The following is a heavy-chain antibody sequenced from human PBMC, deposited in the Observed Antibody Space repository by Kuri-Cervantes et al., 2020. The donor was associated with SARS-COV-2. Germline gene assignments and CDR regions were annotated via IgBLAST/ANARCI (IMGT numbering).Heavy chain of an antibody. V-gene: IGHV4-34*01. D-gene: IGHD6-13*01. CDR1: GGSFSDYY. CDR3: ARGGRIAAAGRGVVFFDY. Sequence: SETLSLTCDVYGGSFSDYYWSWVRQPPGKGLEWIGEINHSGNNKYDPSLKSRVATSIDTSKNQFSLKLSSVTAADTAVYYCARGGRIAAAGRGVVFFDYWGQGTLVTVSS. CDR2: INHSGNN. J-gene: IGHJ4*02.